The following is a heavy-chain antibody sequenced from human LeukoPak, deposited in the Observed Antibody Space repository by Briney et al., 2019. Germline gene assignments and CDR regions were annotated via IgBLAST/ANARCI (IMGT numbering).Heavy chain of an antibody. Sequence: GGSLRLSCAASGFIFSSYAMSWVRQAPGKGLEWVSAISGSGGSTYYADSVKGRFTISRDNSKNTLYLQMNSLRAEDTAVYYCAKARGHYYYYGMDVWGQGTTVTVSS. J-gene: IGHJ6*02. CDR2: ISGSGGST. CDR1: GFIFSSYA. CDR3: AKARGHYYYYGMDV. V-gene: IGHV3-23*01.